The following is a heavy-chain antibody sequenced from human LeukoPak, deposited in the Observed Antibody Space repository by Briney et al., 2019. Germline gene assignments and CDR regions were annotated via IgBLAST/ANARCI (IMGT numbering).Heavy chain of an antibody. J-gene: IGHJ2*01. D-gene: IGHD6-19*01. CDR3: ARADIAVAGGNWYFDL. V-gene: IGHV1-2*06. CDR1: GGTFSSYA. CDR2: INPNSGGT. Sequence: GASVKVSCKASGGTFSSYAISWVRQAPGQGLEWMGRINPNSGGTNYAQKFQGRVTMTRDTSISTAYMELSRLRSDDTAVYYCARADIAVAGGNWYFDLWGRGTLVTVSS.